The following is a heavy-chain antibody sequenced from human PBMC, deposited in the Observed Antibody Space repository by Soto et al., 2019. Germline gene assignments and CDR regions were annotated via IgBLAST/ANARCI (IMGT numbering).Heavy chain of an antibody. D-gene: IGHD6-13*01. V-gene: IGHV1-2*04. J-gene: IGHJ6*02. CDR3: ARERVAAAGRNYYYYGMDV. CDR2: INPNSGGT. CDR1: GYTFTGYY. Sequence: ASVKVSCKASGYTFTGYYMHWVRQAPGQGLEWMGWINPNSGGTNYAQKFQGWVTMTRDTSISTAYMELSSVTAADTAVYYCARERVAAAGRNYYYYGMDVWGQGTTVTVSS.